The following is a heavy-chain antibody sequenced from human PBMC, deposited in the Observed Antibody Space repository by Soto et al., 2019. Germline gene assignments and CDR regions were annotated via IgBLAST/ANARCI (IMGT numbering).Heavy chain of an antibody. D-gene: IGHD5-18*01. CDR3: ARFQYLVDTAMVRYYYYGMDV. V-gene: IGHV1-69*02. J-gene: IGHJ6*02. Sequence: ASVKVPRKGSGGTFSSYTNSWVRQAPGQGLEWMGRIIPILGIANYAQKFQGRVTITADESTSTAYMELSSLRSEDTAVYYCARFQYLVDTAMVRYYYYGMDVWGPGTTVTVSS. CDR2: IIPILGIA. CDR1: GGTFSSYT.